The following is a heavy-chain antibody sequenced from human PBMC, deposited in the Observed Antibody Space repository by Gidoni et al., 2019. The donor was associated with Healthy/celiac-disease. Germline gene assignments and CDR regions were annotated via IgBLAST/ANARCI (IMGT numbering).Heavy chain of an antibody. CDR2: INHSGST. J-gene: IGHJ4*02. Sequence: QVQLQQWGAGLLKPSETLSLTCAVYGGSFSGYYWSGIRQPPGKGLEWIGEINHSGSTNYNPSLKSRVTISVDTSKNQFSLKLSSVTAADTAVYYCARMVRGVIIPENDYWGQGTLVTVSS. V-gene: IGHV4-34*01. CDR1: GGSFSGYY. D-gene: IGHD3-10*01. CDR3: ARMVRGVIIPENDY.